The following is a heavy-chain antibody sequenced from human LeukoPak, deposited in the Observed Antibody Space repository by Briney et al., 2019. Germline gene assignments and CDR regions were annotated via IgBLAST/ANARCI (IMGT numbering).Heavy chain of an antibody. Sequence: SGGSLRLSCAASGFTFSSYGMHWVRQAPGKGLEWVAFIRYDGSNKYYADSAKGRFTISRDSSKNTLYLQMNSLRAEDTAVYYCAKVYCSSTSCPHNLDYWGQGTLVTVSS. CDR1: GFTFSSYG. CDR2: IRYDGSNK. D-gene: IGHD2-2*01. V-gene: IGHV3-30*02. J-gene: IGHJ4*02. CDR3: AKVYCSSTSCPHNLDY.